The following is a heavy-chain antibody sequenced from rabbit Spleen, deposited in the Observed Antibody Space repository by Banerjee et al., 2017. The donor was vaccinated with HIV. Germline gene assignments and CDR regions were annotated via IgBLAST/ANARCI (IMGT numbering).Heavy chain of an antibody. CDR1: GVSFSISSY. CDR2: IDAGSSGFT. D-gene: IGHD8-1*01. CDR3: ARDTASSFSSYGMDL. V-gene: IGHV1S45*01. Sequence: QEQLEESGGDLVKPGASLTLTCRASGVSFSISSYMCWARQAPGKGLEWIACIDAGSSGFTYFATWAKGRFTISKTSSTTATLQMTRLTAADTATYFCARDTASSFSSYGMDLWGQGTLVTVS. J-gene: IGHJ6*01.